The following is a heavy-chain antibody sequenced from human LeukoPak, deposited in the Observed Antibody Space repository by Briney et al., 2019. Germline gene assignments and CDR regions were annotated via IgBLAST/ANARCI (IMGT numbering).Heavy chain of an antibody. CDR2: INPNSGDT. Sequence: ASVKVSCTASGYTFIGHYMYWVRQAPGQGLEWMGWINPNSGDTNSAQNFQDRFTMTRDTSISTAYMELSRLTSDDTAVYYCAWRVLRGLSYFDYWGQGILVTVSS. CDR3: AWRVLRGLSYFDY. CDR1: GYTFIGHY. V-gene: IGHV1-2*02. D-gene: IGHD3-10*01. J-gene: IGHJ4*02.